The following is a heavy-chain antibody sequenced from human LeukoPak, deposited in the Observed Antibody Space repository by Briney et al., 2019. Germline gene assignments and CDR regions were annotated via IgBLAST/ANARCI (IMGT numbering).Heavy chain of an antibody. CDR2: ISSSSSYI. CDR1: GFTFSSYS. D-gene: IGHD2-2*01. V-gene: IGHV3-21*01. J-gene: IGHJ4*02. CDR3: ARFAVVVPIIDY. Sequence: GGSLRLSCAASGFTFSSYSMNWVRQAPGKGLEWVSSISSSSSYICYADSVKGRFTISRDNAKNSLYLQMNSLRAEDTAVYYCARFAVVVPIIDYWGQGTLVTVSS.